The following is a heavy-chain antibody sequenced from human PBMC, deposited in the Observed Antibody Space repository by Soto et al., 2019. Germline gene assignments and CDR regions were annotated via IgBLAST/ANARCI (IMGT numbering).Heavy chain of an antibody. J-gene: IGHJ6*02. CDR3: ARGLRFGLALARYYYYYGLDV. CDR1: GGTFSAYC. D-gene: IGHD3-16*01. CDR2: LIPKFGTP. V-gene: IGHV1-69*13. Sequence: SVKVSCKASGGTFSAYCISWVRQAPGQGLEWMGGLIPKFGTPNYAQKFQGRVTIIADESTSTAYMELSSLRSDDTAMYYCARGLRFGLALARYYYYYGLDVWGQGTTVTVS.